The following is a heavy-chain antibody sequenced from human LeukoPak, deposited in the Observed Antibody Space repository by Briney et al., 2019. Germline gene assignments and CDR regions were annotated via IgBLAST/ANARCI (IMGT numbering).Heavy chain of an antibody. CDR1: GGSISSYF. CDR2: IYYTGST. J-gene: IGHJ3*02. D-gene: IGHD6-19*01. V-gene: IGHV4-59*01. CDR3: ARVRNGGSGWYTVERAFDI. Sequence: SETLSLTCTVSGGSISSYFWSWIRQPPGKGLEWIGYIYYTGSTNYSPSLKSRVTILVDTSKNEFSLKLSSVTAADTAVYYCARVRNGGSGWYTVERAFDIWGQGTMVTVSS.